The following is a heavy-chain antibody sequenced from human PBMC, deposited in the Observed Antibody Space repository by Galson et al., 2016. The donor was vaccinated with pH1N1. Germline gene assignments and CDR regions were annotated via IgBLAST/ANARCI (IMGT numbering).Heavy chain of an antibody. J-gene: IGHJ4*02. CDR3: IRDLGRRRDY. CDR2: IDPSNGGT. D-gene: IGHD7-27*01. CDR1: GYTFTSEY. V-gene: IGHV1-46*01. Sequence: SVKVSCKASGYTFTSEYIHWVRQAPGQGLEWMGVIDPSNGGTTYSQKFQGLVTMTRDTSTNTVYMELGGLTSEDTAVYSCIRDLGRRRDYWGQGTLVTVSS.